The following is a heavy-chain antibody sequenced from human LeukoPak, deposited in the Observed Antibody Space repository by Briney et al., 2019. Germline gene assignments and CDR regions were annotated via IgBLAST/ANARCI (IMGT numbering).Heavy chain of an antibody. CDR1: GYTFTIYG. CDR3: ARAFALGGAMVTSYWFDP. Sequence: ASVKVSCKASGYTFTIYGITWVRQAPGQGLEWMGWINPNSGGTNYAQKFQGRVTMTRDTSISTAYMELSRLRSDDTAVYYCARAFALGGAMVTSYWFDPWGQGTLVTVSS. J-gene: IGHJ5*02. D-gene: IGHD5-18*01. V-gene: IGHV1-2*02. CDR2: INPNSGGT.